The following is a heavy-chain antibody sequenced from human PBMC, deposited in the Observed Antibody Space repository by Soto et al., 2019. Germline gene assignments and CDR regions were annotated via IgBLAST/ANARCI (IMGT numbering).Heavy chain of an antibody. J-gene: IGHJ6*02. CDR2: IYPGDSDT. V-gene: IGHV5-51*01. Sequence: ESLKISGKGSGYSFTNYWIGWVRQMPGKGLEWMGIIYPGDSDTRYSPSFQGRFTISRDNSKSTLYLQMNSLRAEDTALYYCAKGRSYYYYYGVDVWGQGTTVTVSS. CDR3: AKGRSYYYYYGVDV. CDR1: GYSFTNYW.